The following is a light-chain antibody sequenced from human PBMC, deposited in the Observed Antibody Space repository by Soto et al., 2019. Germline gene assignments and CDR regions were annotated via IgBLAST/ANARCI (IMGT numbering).Light chain of an antibody. CDR3: QQYVRSPPSWT. V-gene: IGKV3-20*01. Sequence: ETVLTQSPGTLSLSPGERATLSCRASQSVSSSYLAWYQQKPGQAPRLLIYDASSRATGIPDRFSGSGSGTDCTLTISRLEPEDCAVYYCQQYVRSPPSWTFGQGTKVEIK. CDR1: QSVSSSY. J-gene: IGKJ1*01. CDR2: DAS.